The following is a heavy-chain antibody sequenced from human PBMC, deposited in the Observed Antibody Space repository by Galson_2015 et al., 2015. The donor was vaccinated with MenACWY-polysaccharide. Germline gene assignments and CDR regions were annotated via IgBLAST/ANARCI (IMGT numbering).Heavy chain of an antibody. CDR2: IYPGDSDT. Sequence: QSGEEVTKPGESLQISCKGSGYSFTSYWIGWVRQMPGKGLEWMGIIYPGDSDTRYRPSFQGQVTISADKSISTAYLQWSSLKASDTAMYYCAMHNYYDSSGYYFEWFWAANWGQGTLVTVSS. CDR1: GYSFTSYW. J-gene: IGHJ4*02. V-gene: IGHV5-51*03. D-gene: IGHD3-22*01. CDR3: AMHNYYDSSGYYFEWFWAAN.